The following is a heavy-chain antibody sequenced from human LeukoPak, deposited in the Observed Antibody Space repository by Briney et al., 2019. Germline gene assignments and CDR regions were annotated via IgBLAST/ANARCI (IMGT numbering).Heavy chain of an antibody. J-gene: IGHJ4*02. V-gene: IGHV3-11*01. Sequence: GGSLRLSCTGSGFIFSDYYMSWIRQAPGKGLEWISYISTAGATNYYADSVKGRFTVSRDNAKKSLYLQMNSLRVEDTAVYYCARSTNRWPDYWGQGTLVTVSS. D-gene: IGHD2-2*01. CDR3: ARSTNRWPDY. CDR2: ISTAGATN. CDR1: GFIFSDYY.